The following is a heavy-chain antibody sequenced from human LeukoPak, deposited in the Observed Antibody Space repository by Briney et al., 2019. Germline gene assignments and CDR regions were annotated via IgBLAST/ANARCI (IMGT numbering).Heavy chain of an antibody. CDR1: GYTFTSYG. Sequence: GASVKVSCKASGYTFTSYGISWVRQAPGQGLEWMGWISAYNGNTNYAQKLQGRVTMTTDTSTSTAYMELRSLRSDDTAVYYCARAGSGYHSLYYYYYMDVWGKGTTVTISS. V-gene: IGHV1-18*01. CDR2: ISAYNGNT. J-gene: IGHJ6*03. CDR3: ARAGSGYHSLYYYYYMDV. D-gene: IGHD3-22*01.